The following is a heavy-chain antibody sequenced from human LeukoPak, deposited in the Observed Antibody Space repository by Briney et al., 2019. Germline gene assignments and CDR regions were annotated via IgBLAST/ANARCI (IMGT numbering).Heavy chain of an antibody. CDR1: GYSFTSYW. J-gene: IGHJ4*02. V-gene: IGHV5-51*01. D-gene: IGHD6-13*01. CDR2: IYPGDSDT. CDR3: ARGSSSSWAYFDY. Sequence: GEPLKISCKGSGYSFTSYWIGWVRQMPGKGLEWMGIIYPGDSDTRYSPSFQGQVTISADKSISAAYLQWSSLKASDTAMYYCARGSSSSWAYFDYWGQGTLVTVSS.